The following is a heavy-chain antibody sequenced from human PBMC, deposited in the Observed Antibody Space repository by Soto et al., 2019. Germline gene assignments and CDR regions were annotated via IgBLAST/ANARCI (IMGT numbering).Heavy chain of an antibody. CDR2: IKFDGSEK. Sequence: SGVRQAPGKGPEWVANIKFDGSEKQYVDSVKGRFSISRDNSRNSLFLQMNSLRAGDTAVYYCVKDGGYCSSTTCYSPRNHYFDSWGQGTLVTVSS. CDR3: VKDGGYCSSTTCYSPRNHYFDS. D-gene: IGHD2-2*01. J-gene: IGHJ4*02. V-gene: IGHV3-7*03.